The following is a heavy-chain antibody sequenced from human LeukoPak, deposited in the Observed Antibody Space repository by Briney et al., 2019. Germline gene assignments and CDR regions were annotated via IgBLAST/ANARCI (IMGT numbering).Heavy chain of an antibody. Sequence: GGSLRLSCAASGFTVSSNYVSWVRQAPGKGLEWVSVIFSGGTTYYADSVKDRFTISRDNSKNTLYLQMNSLRAEDTAVYYCAKDRGSYDILTGYSLDYWGQGTLVTVSS. J-gene: IGHJ4*02. CDR2: IFSGGTT. CDR1: GFTVSSNY. V-gene: IGHV3-53*01. D-gene: IGHD3-9*01. CDR3: AKDRGSYDILTGYSLDY.